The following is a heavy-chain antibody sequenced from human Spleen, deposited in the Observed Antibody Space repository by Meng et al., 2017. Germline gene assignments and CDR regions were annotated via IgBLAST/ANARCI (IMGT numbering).Heavy chain of an antibody. Sequence: ASVKVSCKASNYTFTKYGFTWLRQAPGEGRQWMGWISAYNGNTNYAPKAQGRVTMTTDTTTSTAYMELRSLRSDDTAVYYCARVEAGLLWFGELSSYYYVMDVWGQGTTVTVSS. CDR3: ARVEAGLLWFGELSSYYYVMDV. V-gene: IGHV1-18*04. D-gene: IGHD3-10*01. CDR2: ISAYNGNT. J-gene: IGHJ6*02. CDR1: NYTFTKYG.